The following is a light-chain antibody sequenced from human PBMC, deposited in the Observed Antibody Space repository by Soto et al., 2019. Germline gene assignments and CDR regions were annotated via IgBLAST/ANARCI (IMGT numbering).Light chain of an antibody. CDR3: QQYNNWPRT. Sequence: DIQMTQSPSTLSASVGDRVTITCRASQSISSWLAWYQQKPGKAPKLLISKASSLESGVPSRFSGGGSGTEFTLTISSLQSEDFAEYHCQQYNNWPRTFGQGTKVDIK. CDR2: KAS. CDR1: QSISSW. V-gene: IGKV1-5*03. J-gene: IGKJ1*01.